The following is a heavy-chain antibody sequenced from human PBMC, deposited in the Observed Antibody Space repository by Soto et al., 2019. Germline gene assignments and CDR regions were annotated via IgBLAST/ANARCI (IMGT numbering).Heavy chain of an antibody. J-gene: IGHJ4*02. CDR3: AKVAKPRVVIEYFAY. CDR2: ISSSGGRT. V-gene: IGHV3-23*01. Sequence: EVQLLESGGGLVQPGGSVRLSCGTSGFSFVNSGMGWVRQAPGKGLEWVSGISSSGGRTYFADSVRGRFTISRDNSKNTMYLQMDSLRVEDTAVYYCAKVAKPRVVIEYFAYWGQGSLVTVSS. CDR1: GFSFVNSG. D-gene: IGHD3-3*01.